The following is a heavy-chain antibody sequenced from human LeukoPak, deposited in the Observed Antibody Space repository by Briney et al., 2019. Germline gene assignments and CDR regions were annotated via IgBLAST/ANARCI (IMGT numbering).Heavy chain of an antibody. V-gene: IGHV1-69*05. CDR1: GGTFSSYA. D-gene: IGHD6-13*01. CDR2: IIPIFGTA. J-gene: IGHJ6*03. Sequence: ASVKVSCKASGGTFSSYAISWVRQAPGQGLEWMGRIIPIFGTANYAQKFQGRVTITTDESTSRAYMELSSLRSEDTAVYYCARSASNIAAAGIGYYYYYYMDVWGKGTTVTVSS. CDR3: ARSASNIAAAGIGYYYYYYMDV.